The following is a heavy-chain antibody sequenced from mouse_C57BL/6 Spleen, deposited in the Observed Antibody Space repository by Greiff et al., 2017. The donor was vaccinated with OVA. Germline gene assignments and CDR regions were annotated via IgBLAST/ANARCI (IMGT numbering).Heavy chain of an antibody. V-gene: IGHV5-4*03. D-gene: IGHD1-1*01. CDR2: ISDGGSYT. Sequence: EVKLVESGGGLVKPGGSLKLSCAASGFTFSSYAMSWVRQTPEKRLEWVATISDGGSYTYYPDNVKGRFTISRDNAKNNLYLQMSHLKSEDTAMYYCARGRDYYGSGRGYFDVWGTGTTVTVSS. CDR3: ARGRDYYGSGRGYFDV. CDR1: GFTFSSYA. J-gene: IGHJ1*03.